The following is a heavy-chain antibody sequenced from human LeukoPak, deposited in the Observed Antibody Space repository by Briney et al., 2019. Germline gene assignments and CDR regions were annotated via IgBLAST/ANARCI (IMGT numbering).Heavy chain of an antibody. J-gene: IGHJ5*02. CDR3: ARVPNWFDP. V-gene: IGHV3-74*01. CDR1: GFTFSSYA. Sequence: PGRSLRLSCAASGFTFSSYAMHWVRQAPGKGLEWVSRINAPGSDTSYAGSVKGRFTISRDNARNTLYLHMTSLRAEDTAVYYCARVPNWFDPWGQGTLVTVSS. CDR2: INAPGSDT.